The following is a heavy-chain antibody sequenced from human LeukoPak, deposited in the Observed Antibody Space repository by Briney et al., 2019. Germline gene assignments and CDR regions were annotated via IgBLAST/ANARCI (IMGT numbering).Heavy chain of an antibody. CDR3: ARDPHIMITFGFPPDDALDI. CDR2: ISGYNGNT. Sequence: ASVKVSCKASGYTFTSYGISWVRQAPGQGLEWMGWISGYNGNTNYAQKFQGRVTMTTDTSTSTAYMELRSLRSDDTAVYYCARDPHIMITFGFPPDDALDIWGQGTMVTVSS. D-gene: IGHD3-16*01. J-gene: IGHJ3*02. V-gene: IGHV1-18*01. CDR1: GYTFTSYG.